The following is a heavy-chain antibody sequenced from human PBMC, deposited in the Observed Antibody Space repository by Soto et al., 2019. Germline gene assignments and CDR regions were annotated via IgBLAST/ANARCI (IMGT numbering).Heavy chain of an antibody. D-gene: IGHD3-3*01. J-gene: IGHJ6*02. V-gene: IGHV1-2*02. CDR2: INPNSGGT. CDR3: ARVRGYDFWSGYWRTYYYYYGMDV. CDR1: GYTFTGYY. Sequence: ASVKVSCKASGYTFTGYYMHWVRQAPGQGLEWMGWINPNSGGTNYAQKFQGRVTMTRDTSISTAYMELSRLRSDDTAVYYCARVRGYDFWSGYWRTYYYYYGMDVWGQGTTVPVSS.